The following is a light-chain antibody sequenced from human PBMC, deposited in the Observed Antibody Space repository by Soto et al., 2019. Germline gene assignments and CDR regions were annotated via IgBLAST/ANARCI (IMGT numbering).Light chain of an antibody. CDR1: QSVKNN. CDR3: QQYNDWPPWT. V-gene: IGKV3-15*01. J-gene: IGKJ1*01. CDR2: DAS. Sequence: EIVMTQYPATLSVSPGERATLSCRASQSVKNNLAWYQQKPGQAPRLLIYDASIRATGIPARFSGSGSGTEFTLTVSSLQSEDFAVYYCQQYNDWPPWTFAQGTQVEIK.